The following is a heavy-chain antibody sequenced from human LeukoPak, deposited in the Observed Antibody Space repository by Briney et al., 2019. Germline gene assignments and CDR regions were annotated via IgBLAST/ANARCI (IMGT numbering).Heavy chain of an antibody. V-gene: IGHV4-59*01. CDR1: GGSISSYY. CDR3: ARAVGGDGSGSL. CDR2: IYYSGST. J-gene: IGHJ4*02. D-gene: IGHD3-10*01. Sequence: PSETLSLTCTVSGGSISSYYWSWIRQPPGKGLEWIGYIYYSGSTNYNPSLKSRVTISVDTSKNQFSLNLSSVTAADTAVYYCARAVGGDGSGSLWGPGTLVTVSS.